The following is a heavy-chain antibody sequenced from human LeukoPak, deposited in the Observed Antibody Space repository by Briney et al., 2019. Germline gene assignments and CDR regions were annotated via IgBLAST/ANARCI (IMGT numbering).Heavy chain of an antibody. J-gene: IGHJ4*02. CDR2: IFYSGTT. D-gene: IGHD3-10*01. CDR3: ARQPPLRYCYGSGSYLDY. CDR1: GGSFSDYY. Sequence: KPSETLSLTCVVYGGSFSDYYWSWIRQPPGKGPEWIGSIFYSGTTYYNPSLKSRLTISIDTSKNQFSLRLNSVTAADTAVYYCARQPPLRYCYGSGSYLDYWGRGTLVTVFS. V-gene: IGHV4-34*12.